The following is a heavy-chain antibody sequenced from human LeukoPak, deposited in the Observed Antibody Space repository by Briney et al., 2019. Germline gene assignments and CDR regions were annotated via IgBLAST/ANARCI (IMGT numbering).Heavy chain of an antibody. V-gene: IGHV3-11*04. D-gene: IGHD5-24*01. CDR2: ISSSGRTI. J-gene: IGHJ5*02. Sequence: PGGSLRLSCAASGFTFSDYFMSWIRQAPGKGLEWLSCISSSGRTIYYADSVKGRFTISRDNAKSSLYLQMSSLRVEDTAVYYCARDRDGSRFDPWGQGTLVTVSS. CDR3: ARDRDGSRFDP. CDR1: GFTFSDYF.